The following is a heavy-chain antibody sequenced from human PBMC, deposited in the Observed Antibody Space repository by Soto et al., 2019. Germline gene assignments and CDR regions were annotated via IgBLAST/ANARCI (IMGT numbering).Heavy chain of an antibody. V-gene: IGHV4-31*03. CDR3: ARAPWGGPNVLLEVGWFDP. Sequence: SETLSLTCTVSGGSISSGGYYWSWIRQHPGKGLEWIGYIYYSGSTYYNPSLKSRVTISVDTSKNQFSLKLSSLRSEDTAVYYCARAPWGGPNVLLEVGWFDPWGQGTLVTVSS. J-gene: IGHJ5*02. D-gene: IGHD3-10*01. CDR2: IYYSGST. CDR1: GGSISSGGYY.